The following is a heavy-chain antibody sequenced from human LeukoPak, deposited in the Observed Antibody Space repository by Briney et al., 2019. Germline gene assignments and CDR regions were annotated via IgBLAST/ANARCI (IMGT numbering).Heavy chain of an antibody. CDR1: GFTFNNYA. J-gene: IGHJ6*02. CDR3: ARGFAPADYYYYGMDV. V-gene: IGHV3-48*02. D-gene: IGHD6-13*01. Sequence: GGSLGLSCAASGFTFNNYAMNWVRQAPGKGLEWVSSISSSSSTIYYADSVKGRFTISRDNAKNSLYLQMNSLRDEDTAVYYCARGFAPADYYYYGMDVWGQGTTVTVSS. CDR2: ISSSSSTI.